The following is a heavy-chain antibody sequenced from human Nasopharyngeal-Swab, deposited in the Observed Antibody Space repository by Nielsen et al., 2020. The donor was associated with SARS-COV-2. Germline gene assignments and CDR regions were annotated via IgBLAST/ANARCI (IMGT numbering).Heavy chain of an antibody. D-gene: IGHD6-19*01. Sequence: GESLKISCAASGFTFSSYGMHWVRQAPGKGLEWVAVIWYDGSNKYYADPVKGRFTISRDNSKNTLYLQMNSLRAEDTAVYYCARDSGSSGWSGAYWGQGTLVTVSS. J-gene: IGHJ4*02. CDR2: IWYDGSNK. V-gene: IGHV3-33*01. CDR3: ARDSGSSGWSGAY. CDR1: GFTFSSYG.